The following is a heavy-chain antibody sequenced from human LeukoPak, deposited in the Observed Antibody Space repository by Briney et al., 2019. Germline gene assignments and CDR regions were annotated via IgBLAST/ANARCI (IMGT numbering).Heavy chain of an antibody. Sequence: GGSLRLSCAASGFTFSRHDMHWVRQATGKGLEWVSVIDTGGDTYYAASVKGRFTISRENAKNSLYLQMNSLRAGDTAVYYCARGYSRSSKVNFDYWGQGTLVTVSS. CDR1: GFTFSRHD. CDR2: IDTGGDT. J-gene: IGHJ4*02. V-gene: IGHV3-13*01. D-gene: IGHD6-6*01. CDR3: ARGYSRSSKVNFDY.